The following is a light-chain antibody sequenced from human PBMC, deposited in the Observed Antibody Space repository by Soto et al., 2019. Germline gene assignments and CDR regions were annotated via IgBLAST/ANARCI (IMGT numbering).Light chain of an antibody. CDR3: QSYDDSLGGHVI. J-gene: IGLJ2*01. Sequence: QTVVTQPPSVSGAPGQRVTISCTGSSSYIGAGYDVHWYQQLPGTAPKLLIYANTNRPSGVPDRFSGSKSGTSASLAITGLQAEDEAEYYCQSYDDSLGGHVIFGGGTKVTVL. V-gene: IGLV1-40*01. CDR1: SSYIGAGYD. CDR2: ANT.